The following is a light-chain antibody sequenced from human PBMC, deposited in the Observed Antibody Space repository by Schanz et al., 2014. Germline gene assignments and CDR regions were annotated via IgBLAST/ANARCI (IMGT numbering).Light chain of an antibody. Sequence: VMTQSPATLSVSPGESATLSCRASQSVSSNLAWYQQKPGQASRLLIYGASSRATGIPDRFSGSGSGTDFTLTISRLEPEDFAVYYCQQYGSSPYTFGQGTKLEIK. CDR2: GAS. J-gene: IGKJ2*01. V-gene: IGKV3-20*01. CDR1: QSVSSN. CDR3: QQYGSSPYT.